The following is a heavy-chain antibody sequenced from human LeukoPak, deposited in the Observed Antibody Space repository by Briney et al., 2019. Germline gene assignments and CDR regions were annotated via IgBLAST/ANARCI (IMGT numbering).Heavy chain of an antibody. CDR3: ARAYYDFWSGYYSRGDAFDI. V-gene: IGHV4-38-2*01. Sequence: SETLYLTCAVSGYSISSGYYWGWIRQPPGKGLEWIGSIYHSGSTYYNPSLKSRVTISVDTSKNQFSLKLSSVTAADTAVYYCARAYYDFWSGYYSRGDAFDIWGQGTMVTVSS. J-gene: IGHJ3*02. D-gene: IGHD3-3*01. CDR2: IYHSGST. CDR1: GYSISSGYY.